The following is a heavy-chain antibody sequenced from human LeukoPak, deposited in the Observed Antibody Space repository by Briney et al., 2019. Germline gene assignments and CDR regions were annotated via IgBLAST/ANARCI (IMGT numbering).Heavy chain of an antibody. Sequence: PSETLSLTCTVSGGSISSYYWSWIRQPAGKGLEWIGRIYTSGSTNYNPSLKSRVTMSVDTSKNQFSLKLSSVTAADTAVYYCARVEVTMVRGVDQLYYFDYWGQGTLVTVSS. CDR2: IYTSGST. CDR3: ARVEVTMVRGVDQLYYFDY. D-gene: IGHD3-10*01. V-gene: IGHV4-4*07. J-gene: IGHJ4*02. CDR1: GGSISSYY.